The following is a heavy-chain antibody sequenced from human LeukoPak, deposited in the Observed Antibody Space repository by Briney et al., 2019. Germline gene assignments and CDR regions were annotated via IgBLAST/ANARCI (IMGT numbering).Heavy chain of an antibody. V-gene: IGHV3-30*04. D-gene: IGHD2-15*01. CDR3: ARALCVGGINCGPDY. CDR2: ISYDGSNK. CDR1: GFTFSSYA. Sequence: GGSLRLSCAASGFTFSSYAMHWVRQALGKGLEWVAVISYDGSNKYYADSVKGRFTISRDNSKNTLYLQMNSLRAEDTAVYYCARALCVGGINCGPDYWGQGTLVTVSS. J-gene: IGHJ4*02.